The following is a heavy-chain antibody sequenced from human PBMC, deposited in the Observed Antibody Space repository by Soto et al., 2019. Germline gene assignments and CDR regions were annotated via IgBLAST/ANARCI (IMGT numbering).Heavy chain of an antibody. CDR3: ARTYGSNSHFDY. D-gene: IGHD4-4*01. J-gene: IGHJ4*02. CDR2: ISSSGSYI. Sequence: PGGSLRLSCAASGFTFSSYSMYWVRQAPGKGLEWVSSISSSGSYIYYADSVKGRFTISRDNAKNSLYLQMNSLRAEDTAVYYCARTYGSNSHFDYRGQGTLVTVSS. V-gene: IGHV3-21*01. CDR1: GFTFSSYS.